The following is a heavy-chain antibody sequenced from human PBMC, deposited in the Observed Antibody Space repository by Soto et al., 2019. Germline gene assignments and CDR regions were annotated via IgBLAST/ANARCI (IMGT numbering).Heavy chain of an antibody. D-gene: IGHD6-19*01. J-gene: IGHJ6*02. CDR3: ARETVAVAGTAYYYGMDV. V-gene: IGHV4-31*01. CDR1: GGSISSGGYY. CDR2: IYYSGST. Sequence: QVQLQESGPGLVKPSQTLSLTCTVSGGSISSGGYYWSWIRQHPGKGLEWIGYIYYSGSTYYNPYIISVINISVDTSKILFSLKLSSVTAADTAVYYCARETVAVAGTAYYYGMDVWGQGTTVTVSS.